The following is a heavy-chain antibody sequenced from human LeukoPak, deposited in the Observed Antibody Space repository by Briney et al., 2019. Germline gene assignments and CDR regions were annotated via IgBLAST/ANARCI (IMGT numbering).Heavy chain of an antibody. CDR3: ARHFDEGYYYYYMDV. Sequence: SETLSLTCTVSGGSISSSSYYWGLIRQPPGKGLEWIGSIYYSGSTYYNPSLKSRVTISVDTSKNQFSLKLSSVTAADTAVYYCARHFDEGYYYYYMDVWGKGTTVTVSS. CDR2: IYYSGST. J-gene: IGHJ6*03. CDR1: GGSISSSSYY. V-gene: IGHV4-39*01.